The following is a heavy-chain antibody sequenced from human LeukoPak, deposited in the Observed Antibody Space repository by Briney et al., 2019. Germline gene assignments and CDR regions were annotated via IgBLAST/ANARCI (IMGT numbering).Heavy chain of an antibody. Sequence: GGSLRLSCAASGFTFSSYWMHWVRQAPGKGLVWVSRINSDGSSTSYADSVKGRFTISRDNSKNTLYLQMNSLRAEDTAVYYCAKGEKTRPFGGVIDYWGQGTLVTVSS. V-gene: IGHV3-74*01. D-gene: IGHD3-16*02. CDR2: INSDGSST. CDR1: GFTFSSYW. J-gene: IGHJ4*02. CDR3: AKGEKTRPFGGVIDY.